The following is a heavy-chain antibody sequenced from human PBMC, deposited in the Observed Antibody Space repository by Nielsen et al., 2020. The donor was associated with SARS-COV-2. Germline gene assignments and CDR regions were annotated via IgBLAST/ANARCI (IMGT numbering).Heavy chain of an antibody. CDR1: GFTFSSYG. CDR3: TGLGY. V-gene: IGHV3-33*01. Sequence: GESLKISCAASGFTFSSYGMHWVRQAPGKGLEWVAVIWYDGSNKYYADSVKGRFTISRDDSKSIAYLQMNSLKTEDTAVYYCTGLGYWGQGTLVTVSS. D-gene: IGHD3-16*01. CDR2: IWYDGSNK. J-gene: IGHJ4*02.